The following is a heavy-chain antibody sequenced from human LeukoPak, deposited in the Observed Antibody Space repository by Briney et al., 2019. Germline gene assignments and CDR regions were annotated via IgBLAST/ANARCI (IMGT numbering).Heavy chain of an antibody. CDR3: ARLHVDIVASFFSP. Sequence: SQTLSLTCTVSGGSISSGGYYWNWIRQHPGKGLEWIGYIYYSGSTYYNPSLKSRVTISVDTSKNQFSLKLSSVTAADTAVYYCARLHVDIVASFFSPWGQGTLVIV. V-gene: IGHV4-31*03. D-gene: IGHD5-12*01. J-gene: IGHJ4*02. CDR2: IYYSGST. CDR1: GGSISSGGYY.